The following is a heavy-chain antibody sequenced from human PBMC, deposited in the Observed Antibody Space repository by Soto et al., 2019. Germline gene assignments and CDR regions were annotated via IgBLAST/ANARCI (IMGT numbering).Heavy chain of an antibody. Sequence: QVQLQESGPGLVKPSESLSLTCTVSGGSVSSGSYYWSWIRQPPGKGLEWIGYIYYSGSTNYNPSLKSLVTISVDTSKNQFSLKLSSVTAADTAVYYCARSIVGATKKAFDIWGQGTMVTVSS. J-gene: IGHJ3*02. CDR2: IYYSGST. CDR3: ARSIVGATKKAFDI. CDR1: GGSVSSGSYY. D-gene: IGHD1-26*01. V-gene: IGHV4-61*01.